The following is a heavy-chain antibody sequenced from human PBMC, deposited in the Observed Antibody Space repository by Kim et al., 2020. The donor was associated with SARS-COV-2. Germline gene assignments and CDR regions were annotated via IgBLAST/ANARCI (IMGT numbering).Heavy chain of an antibody. Sequence: LESRVPISVDTSKNQFSLKLSSVTAGDTAVYYCARAYTSSWYVGSEGFDPWGQGTLVTVSS. V-gene: IGHV4-59*01. J-gene: IGHJ5*02. D-gene: IGHD6-13*01. CDR3: ARAYTSSWYVGSEGFDP.